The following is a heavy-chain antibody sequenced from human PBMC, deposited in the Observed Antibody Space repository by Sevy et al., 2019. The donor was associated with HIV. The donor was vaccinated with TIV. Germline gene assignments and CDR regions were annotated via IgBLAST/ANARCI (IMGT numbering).Heavy chain of an antibody. J-gene: IGHJ3*02. Sequence: GGSLRLSCAASGFTFSSYAMSWVRQAPGKGLEWVSAISGSGGSTYYADSVKGRFTISRDNSKNTLYLQMNSLRAEDTAVYYCAKDFNYYDSSGPDDAFDIWGQGTMVTVSS. D-gene: IGHD3-22*01. CDR3: AKDFNYYDSSGPDDAFDI. V-gene: IGHV3-23*01. CDR2: ISGSGGST. CDR1: GFTFSSYA.